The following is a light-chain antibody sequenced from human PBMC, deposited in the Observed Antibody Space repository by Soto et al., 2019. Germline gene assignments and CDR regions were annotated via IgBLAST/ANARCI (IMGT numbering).Light chain of an antibody. Sequence: VYRVTITCRASQGISSYLAWYQQKPGKAPKLLIYAASTLQSGVPSRFSGSGSGTEFTLTISSLQPGDFATYYCQQLNSYPRTFGQGTKVDIK. CDR1: QGISSY. CDR3: QQLNSYPRT. V-gene: IGKV1-9*01. CDR2: AAS. J-gene: IGKJ1*01.